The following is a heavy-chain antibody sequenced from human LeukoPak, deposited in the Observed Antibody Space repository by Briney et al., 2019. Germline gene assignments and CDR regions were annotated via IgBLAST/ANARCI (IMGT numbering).Heavy chain of an antibody. Sequence: GGSLRLSCAASGFSFDTYAMHWVRQAPGQGLEWVALIWHDGSHKFYSNSVRGQFTISRDNSKNTVYLQMNNLRPDDTAVYYCARKIFGSGSYPDFWGQGTLVTVSS. CDR1: GFSFDTYA. J-gene: IGHJ4*02. V-gene: IGHV3-33*01. CDR2: IWHDGSHK. CDR3: ARKIFGSGSYPDF. D-gene: IGHD3-10*01.